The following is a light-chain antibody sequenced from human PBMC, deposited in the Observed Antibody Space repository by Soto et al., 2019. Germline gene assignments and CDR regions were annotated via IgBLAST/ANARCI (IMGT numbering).Light chain of an antibody. CDR3: QKYLSALWT. J-gene: IGKJ1*01. Sequence: DIQMTQSPSSLSASVGDRVTITCRASHGISNYLAWYQQKPGKVPKLLIYAASTLQSGVPSRFSGSGSGTDFTLTISSLQPEDVATYYCQKYLSALWTFGQGTKVEIK. V-gene: IGKV1-27*01. CDR2: AAS. CDR1: HGISNY.